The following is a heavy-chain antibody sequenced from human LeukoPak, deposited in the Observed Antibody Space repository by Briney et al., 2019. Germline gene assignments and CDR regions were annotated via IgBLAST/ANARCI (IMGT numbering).Heavy chain of an antibody. CDR2: ISSSSSTI. CDR3: AREGYCNSTSCYKYYYYYMDV. D-gene: IGHD2-2*02. J-gene: IGHJ6*03. CDR1: GFTFSSYS. V-gene: IGHV3-48*01. Sequence: GGSLRLSCAASGFTFSSYSMNWVRQAPGKGLEWVSYISSSSSTIYYADSVKGRFTISRDNAKNSLYLQMNSLRAEDTAVYYCAREGYCNSTSCYKYYYYYMDVWGKGTTVTVSS.